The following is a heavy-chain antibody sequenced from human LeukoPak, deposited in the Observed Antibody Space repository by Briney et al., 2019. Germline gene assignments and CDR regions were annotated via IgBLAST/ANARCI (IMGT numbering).Heavy chain of an antibody. CDR2: FYIGGST. D-gene: IGHD5-24*01. V-gene: IGHV3-53*01. Sequence: PGGSLGLSCAASGFTVSSYCMSWVRQAPGKGLEWVSIFYIGGSTYYADSVKGRFTISRDNSKNTLYLQMKSLRAEDTAVYFCARSRDGYNIDDWGQGTLVTVSS. CDR3: ARSRDGYNIDD. CDR1: GFTVSSYC. J-gene: IGHJ4*02.